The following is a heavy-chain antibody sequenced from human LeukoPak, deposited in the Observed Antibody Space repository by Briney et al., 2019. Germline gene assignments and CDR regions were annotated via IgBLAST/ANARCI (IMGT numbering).Heavy chain of an antibody. CDR1: GFTFTNYA. D-gene: IGHD4-17*01. Sequence: GGSLRLSCAASGFTFTNYAMSWVRQAPGKGLEWVSAINNGRTYYADSVKGRFTISRDNSKNTLYLQMDSLRAEDTAVYYCAKEQVYGDGGKMCFDYWGQGTLVTVSS. CDR3: AKEQVYGDGGKMCFDY. J-gene: IGHJ4*02. CDR2: INNGRT. V-gene: IGHV3-23*01.